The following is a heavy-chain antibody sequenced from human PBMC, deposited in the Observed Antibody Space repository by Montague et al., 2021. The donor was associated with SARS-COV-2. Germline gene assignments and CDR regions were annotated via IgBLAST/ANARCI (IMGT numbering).Heavy chain of an antibody. J-gene: IGHJ4*02. D-gene: IGHD1-26*01. V-gene: IGHV4-61*02. Sequence: TLSLTCTVSGATISTGIYYWSWIRQPAGKGMEWIGRIRTTWLTDHNSSLESRVFMSVDTSTNQFSLSLTSVTAADTAVYFCARFGSGTLEFDLWGQGTLVTVSS. CDR3: ARFGSGTLEFDL. CDR1: GATISTGIYY. CDR2: IRTTWLT.